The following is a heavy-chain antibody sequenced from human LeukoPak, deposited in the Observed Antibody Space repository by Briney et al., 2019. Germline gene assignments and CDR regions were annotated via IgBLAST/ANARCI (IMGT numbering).Heavy chain of an antibody. V-gene: IGHV3-23*01. J-gene: IGHJ5*02. D-gene: IGHD1-26*01. CDR2: ISGGGDIT. CDR3: AKGPIVGATSWFDP. Sequence: GGSLRLSCAASGFNFANHAMSWVRQTPGKGLEWVSAISGGGDITYYADSVTGRFTISRDNSKDTLFLQMHSLRPGDTAVYYCAKGPIVGATSWFDPWGQGTLVTVSS. CDR1: GFNFANHA.